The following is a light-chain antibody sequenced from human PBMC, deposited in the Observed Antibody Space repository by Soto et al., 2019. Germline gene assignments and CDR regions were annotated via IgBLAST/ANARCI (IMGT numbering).Light chain of an antibody. J-gene: IGKJ5*01. CDR3: QQYDNPSIT. CDR1: QDISNY. CDR2: DAS. V-gene: IGKV1-33*01. Sequence: DIQMTQSPSSLSASVGDRVTITCQASQDISNYLNWYQQKPGKAPKLLIYDASNLETGVPSRFSGSGSGTDFTFTISSLQPEDIATYYCQQYDNPSITFGQGTRLEL.